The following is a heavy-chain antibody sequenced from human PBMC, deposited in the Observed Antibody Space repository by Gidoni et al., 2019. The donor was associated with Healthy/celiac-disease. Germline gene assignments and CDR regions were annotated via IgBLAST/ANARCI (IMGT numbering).Heavy chain of an antibody. J-gene: IGHJ2*01. CDR1: GFTFGDYA. D-gene: IGHD3-16*01. V-gene: IGHV3-49*03. CDR2: IRSKAYGGTT. Sequence: EVQLVESGGGLVQPGRSLRLSCTASGFTFGDYAMSWFRQAPGKGLEWVGFIRSKAYGGTTEYAASVKGRFTISRDDSKSIAYLQMNSLKTEDTAVYYCTRAAGDYGGGDDGYWYFDLWGRGTLVTVSS. CDR3: TRAAGDYGGGDDGYWYFDL.